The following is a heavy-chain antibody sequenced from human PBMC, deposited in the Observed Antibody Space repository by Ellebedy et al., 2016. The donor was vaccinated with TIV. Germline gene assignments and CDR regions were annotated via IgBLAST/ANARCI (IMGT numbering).Heavy chain of an antibody. J-gene: IGHJ3*02. CDR3: ARAESSSGWYGAFDI. Sequence: GESLKISXAASGFTFSKYWMHWVRQAPGKGLVWVSRINSDGSSTSYADSVKGRFTISRDNAKNSLYLQMNSLRDEDTVVYYCARAESSSGWYGAFDIWGQGTMVTVSS. V-gene: IGHV3-74*01. CDR2: INSDGSST. D-gene: IGHD6-19*01. CDR1: GFTFSKYW.